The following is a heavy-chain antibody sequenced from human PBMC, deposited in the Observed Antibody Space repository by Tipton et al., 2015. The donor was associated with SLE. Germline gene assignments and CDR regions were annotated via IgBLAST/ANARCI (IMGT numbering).Heavy chain of an antibody. D-gene: IGHD2-2*01. Sequence: TLSLTCSVSGAFLRSVIYYWTWIRQPAGQGLEWIGGIYTSGRTNYNPSLKSRVTISVDTSKNQFSLNLSSVTAADTAVYYCARDVGGTAASFDYWGQGIMVTVSS. V-gene: IGHV4-61*02. CDR3: ARDVGGTAASFDY. J-gene: IGHJ4*02. CDR1: GAFLRSVIYY. CDR2: IYTSGRT.